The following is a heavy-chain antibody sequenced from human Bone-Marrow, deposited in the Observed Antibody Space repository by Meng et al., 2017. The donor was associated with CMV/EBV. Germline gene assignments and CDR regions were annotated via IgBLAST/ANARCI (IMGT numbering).Heavy chain of an antibody. CDR1: GGSIRGNTYY. Sequence: SETLSLTCTVSGGSIRGNTYYWAWIRQPPGKGLEWIGSLYYTGSTSYNPSLKSRVTMSVDTSKNQFSLKLSSVTAADTAVYYCARDLSTQGGFDYWGQGTLVTFSS. J-gene: IGHJ4*02. V-gene: IGHV4-39*07. D-gene: IGHD3-16*01. CDR2: LYYTGST. CDR3: ARDLSTQGGFDY.